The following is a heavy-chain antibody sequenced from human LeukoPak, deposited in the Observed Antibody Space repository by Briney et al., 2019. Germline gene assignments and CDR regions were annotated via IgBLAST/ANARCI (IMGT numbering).Heavy chain of an antibody. J-gene: IGHJ4*02. D-gene: IGHD3-22*01. V-gene: IGHV1-18*01. Sequence: ASVKVSCKASGYTFTSYGISWVRQAPGQGLEWMGWISANNGDTDYPPKLQDRVTMTTDTYTSTAYMELRSLRSDDTAVYCCARAYYDSSGYLAPYFDYWGQGTLVTVSS. CDR1: GYTFTSYG. CDR2: ISANNGDT. CDR3: ARAYYDSSGYLAPYFDY.